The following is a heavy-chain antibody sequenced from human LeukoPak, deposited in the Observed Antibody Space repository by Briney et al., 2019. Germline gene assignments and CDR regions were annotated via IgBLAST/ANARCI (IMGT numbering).Heavy chain of an antibody. D-gene: IGHD6-13*01. Sequence: QPGGSLRLSCAASGFTFSSYGMHWVRQAPGKGLEWVAVISYDGSNKYYADSVKGRFTISRDNSKNTLYLQMNSLRAEDTAVYYCARDPGIAAAGKVSANWFDPWGQGTLVTVSS. CDR1: GFTFSSYG. CDR2: ISYDGSNK. J-gene: IGHJ5*02. CDR3: ARDPGIAAAGKVSANWFDP. V-gene: IGHV3-30*03.